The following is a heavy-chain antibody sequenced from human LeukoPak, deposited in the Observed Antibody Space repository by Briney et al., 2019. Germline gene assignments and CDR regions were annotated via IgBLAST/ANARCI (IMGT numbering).Heavy chain of an antibody. CDR1: GGSISNYY. Sequence: SETLSLTCTVSGGSISNYYWSWIRQPAGKGLEWIGRMYTSGSTNYNPSLKSRVTMSVDTSKNQFSLKLSSVTAADTAVYYCARALGPMVRGVIPHNWFDPWGQGTLVTVSS. CDR2: MYTSGST. V-gene: IGHV4-4*07. J-gene: IGHJ5*02. D-gene: IGHD3-10*01. CDR3: ARALGPMVRGVIPHNWFDP.